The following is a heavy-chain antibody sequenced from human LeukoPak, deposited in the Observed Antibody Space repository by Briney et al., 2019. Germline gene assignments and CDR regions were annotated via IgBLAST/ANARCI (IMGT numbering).Heavy chain of an antibody. Sequence: QSGGSLRLSCAASGFTFSGYGMHWVRQAPGKGLEWVAVIWYDGSNKYYADSVKGRFTISRDNSKNTLYLQMNSLRAEDTAVYYCAKGLRGLDYWGQGTLVTVSS. CDR1: GFTFSGYG. CDR3: AKGLRGLDY. V-gene: IGHV3-33*06. J-gene: IGHJ4*02. D-gene: IGHD3-10*01. CDR2: IWYDGSNK.